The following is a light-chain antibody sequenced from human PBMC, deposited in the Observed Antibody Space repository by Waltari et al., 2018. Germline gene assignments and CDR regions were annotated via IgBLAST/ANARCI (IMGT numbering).Light chain of an antibody. J-gene: IGLJ2*01. Sequence: QSALTQPPSASGSPGQSVTISCTGTSSDVGGYNYVSWYQQHPGKAPKLMIYEVSKRPSWVPERFSGSKSGNTASLTVSGLQAEDEADYYCSSYAGTDVVFGGGTKLTVL. CDR3: SSYAGTDVV. CDR2: EVS. V-gene: IGLV2-8*01. CDR1: SSDVGGYNY.